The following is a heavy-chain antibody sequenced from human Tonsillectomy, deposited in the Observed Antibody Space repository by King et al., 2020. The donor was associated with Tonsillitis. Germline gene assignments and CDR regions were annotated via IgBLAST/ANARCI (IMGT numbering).Heavy chain of an antibody. CDR3: ARSPIPSGYPVYYYYTMDV. Sequence: QVQLVESGAELKKPGSSVKVSCKASGGTLSSSAISWVRQAPGQGLEWMGGIIPIFNSAKYTQKFQGRVTISAGESPSTAYLELSSLRSDDTAVYYCARSPIPSGYPVYYYYTMDVWGQGTTVTVSS. CDR1: GGTLSSSA. J-gene: IGHJ6*02. V-gene: IGHV1-69*01. D-gene: IGHD3-3*01. CDR2: IIPIFNSA.